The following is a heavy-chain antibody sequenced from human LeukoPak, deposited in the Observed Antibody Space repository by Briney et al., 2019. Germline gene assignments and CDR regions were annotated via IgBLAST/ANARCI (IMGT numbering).Heavy chain of an antibody. CDR2: IYYSGST. D-gene: IGHD6-19*01. Sequence: SETLSLTCTVSGGSISSYYWSWIRQPPGKGLEWVGYIYYSGSTNYNPSLKSRVTISVDTSKNQFSLKLSSVTAADTAVYYCATTSTAVAGIVAFDIWGQGTMVTVSS. J-gene: IGHJ3*02. CDR1: GGSISSYY. CDR3: ATTSTAVAGIVAFDI. V-gene: IGHV4-59*08.